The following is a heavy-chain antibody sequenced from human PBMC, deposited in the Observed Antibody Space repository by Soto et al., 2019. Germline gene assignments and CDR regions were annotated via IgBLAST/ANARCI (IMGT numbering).Heavy chain of an antibody. V-gene: IGHV4-39*01. CDR1: GGSVSSGTYY. CDR2: IDYSVTT. Sequence: QLQLQESGPGLVKPSETLSLTCTVSGGSVSSGTYYWGWIRQPPGKGLEWIGSIDYSVTTYYNPSLKSRVPXPXDXXKNQFSLKLTSVTAADTAVYYCARLDSGFGATMDVWGQGTTVTVSS. J-gene: IGHJ6*02. CDR3: ARLDSGFGATMDV. D-gene: IGHD3-10*01.